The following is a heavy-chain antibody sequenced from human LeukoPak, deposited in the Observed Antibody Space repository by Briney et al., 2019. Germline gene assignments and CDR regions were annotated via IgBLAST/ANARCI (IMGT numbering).Heavy chain of an antibody. Sequence: GGSLRLSSAASGFTFSSYGMRWVRQAPGKGLEWVSSVSGSGGSTYYADSVKGRFTISRDNSKNTLYLQMNSLRAEDTAVYYCARKSPNGMDVWGQGTTVTVSS. V-gene: IGHV3-23*01. CDR1: GFTFSSYG. CDR2: VSGSGGST. J-gene: IGHJ6*02. D-gene: IGHD2-8*01. CDR3: ARKSPNGMDV.